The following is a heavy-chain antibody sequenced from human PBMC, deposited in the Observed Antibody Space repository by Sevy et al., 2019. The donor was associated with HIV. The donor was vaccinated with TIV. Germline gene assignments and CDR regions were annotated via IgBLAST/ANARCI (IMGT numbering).Heavy chain of an antibody. CDR3: TRDGGGGNILASYYYYDMDV. D-gene: IGHD2-21*01. CDR1: GFTFGDFA. V-gene: IGHV3-49*03. J-gene: IGHJ6*02. Sequence: GGSLRLSCTTSGFTFGDFAMSWFRQAPGKGLEWVGLIRSKDYGGTTEYAASVKGRFTISRDDSKNIAYMQMNSLKTEDTAVYFCTRDGGGGNILASYYYYDMDVWGQGTTVTVSS. CDR2: IRSKDYGGTT.